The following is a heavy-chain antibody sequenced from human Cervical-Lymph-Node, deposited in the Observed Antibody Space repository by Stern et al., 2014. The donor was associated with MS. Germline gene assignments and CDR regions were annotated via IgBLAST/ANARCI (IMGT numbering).Heavy chain of an antibody. CDR1: GFTFSSYS. V-gene: IGHV3-21*01. J-gene: IGHJ4*02. D-gene: IGHD6-19*01. CDR2: ISSSSSYI. Sequence: EVQLVESGGGLVKPGGSLRLSCAASGFTFSSYSMNWVRQAPGQGLEWVSSISSSSSYIYYADSVKGRFTISRDNAKNSLYLQMNSLRAEDTAVYYCARDPGYSSGRGNYWGQGTLVTVSS. CDR3: ARDPGYSSGRGNY.